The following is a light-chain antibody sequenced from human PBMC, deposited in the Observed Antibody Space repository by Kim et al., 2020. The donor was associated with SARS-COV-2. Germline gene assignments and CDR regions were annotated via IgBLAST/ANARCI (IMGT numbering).Light chain of an antibody. CDR1: KLGDKY. J-gene: IGLJ3*02. Sequence: VSPGQTASITCSGDKLGDKYACWYQQKPGQSPVLGIYQDSKRPSGIPERFSGSNSGNTATLTISGTQAMDEADYYCQAWDSSTGVFGGGTQLTVL. CDR3: QAWDSSTGV. V-gene: IGLV3-1*01. CDR2: QDS.